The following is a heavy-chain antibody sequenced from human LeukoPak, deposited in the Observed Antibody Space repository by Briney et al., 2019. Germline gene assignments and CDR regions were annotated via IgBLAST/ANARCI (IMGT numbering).Heavy chain of an antibody. V-gene: IGHV1-8*03. CDR1: GYTFTSYD. J-gene: IGHJ3*02. CDR2: MNPDSGNT. CDR3: PRGGYDGWWAFHI. D-gene: IGHD5-12*01. Sequence: GASVKVSCKASGYTFTSYDINWVRQATGQGLEWMGWMNPDSGNTGYAQKLQGGVTITRNTSISTAYMELSSLRADGTAVYVCPRGGYDGWWAFHIWGQGTMVTVSS.